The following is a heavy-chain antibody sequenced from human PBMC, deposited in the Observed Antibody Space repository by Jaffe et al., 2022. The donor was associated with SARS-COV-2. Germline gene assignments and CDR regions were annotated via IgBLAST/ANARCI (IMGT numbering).Heavy chain of an antibody. D-gene: IGHD2-21*01. V-gene: IGHV3-7*01. Sequence: EVQLVESGGTLVQPGGSLRLSCAASGFSFSIYWMTWVRQAPGKGLEWVANIRQDGSEKHLVDSVQGRFSISRDNAKNSVFLQMNSLRVEDTAVYYCARILWYGAQWYFDLWGRGTRVIVSS. CDR3: ARILWYGAQWYFDL. J-gene: IGHJ2*01. CDR2: IRQDGSEK. CDR1: GFSFSIYW.